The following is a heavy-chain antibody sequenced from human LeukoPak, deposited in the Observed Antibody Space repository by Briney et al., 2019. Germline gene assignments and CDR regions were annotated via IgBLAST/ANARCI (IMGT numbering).Heavy chain of an antibody. CDR1: GFTFNSYA. J-gene: IGHJ6*03. D-gene: IGHD2-2*01. CDR2: ISGNGGST. V-gene: IGHV3-23*01. Sequence: GGSLRLSCAASGFTFNSYAMTWVRQAPGKGQEWVSSISGNGGSTYYTDSVKGRFTISRDNSKNTLYLQMNSLRAEDTAAYYCAKDLRVIVVTYYMDVWGKGTTVTVSS. CDR3: AKDLRVIVVTYYMDV.